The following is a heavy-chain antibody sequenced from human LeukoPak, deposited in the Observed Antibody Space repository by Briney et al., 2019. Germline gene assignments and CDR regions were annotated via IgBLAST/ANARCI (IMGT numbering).Heavy chain of an antibody. CDR1: GFTFSSYG. J-gene: IGHJ6*02. CDR3: AKGHEWLRPYYYYYGMDV. D-gene: IGHD5-12*01. CDR2: ISYDGSNK. Sequence: GRSLRLSCAASGFTFSSYGMHWVRQAPGKGLEWVAVISYDGSNKYYADSVKGRFTISRDNSKNTLYLQMNSLRAEDTAVYYCAKGHEWLRPYYYYYGMDVWGQGTTVTVSS. V-gene: IGHV3-30*18.